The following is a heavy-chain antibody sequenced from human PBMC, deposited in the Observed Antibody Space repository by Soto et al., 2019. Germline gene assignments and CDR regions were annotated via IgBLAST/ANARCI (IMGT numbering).Heavy chain of an antibody. CDR3: AHRLRVSGIYSGFHY. V-gene: IGHV2-5*02. CDR2: IYSDDDK. J-gene: IGHJ4*02. Sequence: QITLKESGPTLVKPTQTLTLTCTFSGFSLTTTGVGVGWIRQPPGEALEWLAVIYSDDDKHYSPSLKSRLTIPRDTPKTQVVLKITFMDPLKTATYYCAHRLRVSGIYSGFHYWGQGTLITVSS. D-gene: IGHD3-10*01. CDR1: GFSLTTTGVG.